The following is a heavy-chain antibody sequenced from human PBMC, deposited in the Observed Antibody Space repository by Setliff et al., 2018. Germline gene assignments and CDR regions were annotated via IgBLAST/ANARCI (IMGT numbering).Heavy chain of an antibody. CDR3: ARKGISALSGAFDM. CDR2: IYTSGST. Sequence: ASETLSLTCTVSGGSISNYYWSWIRQPAGKRLEWIGRIYTSGSTNYNPSLKSRVTMSVDTSKNQFSLKLSSVTAADTAVYYCARKGISALSGAFDMWGQGTMVTVSS. D-gene: IGHD6-25*01. CDR1: GGSISNYY. V-gene: IGHV4-4*07. J-gene: IGHJ3*02.